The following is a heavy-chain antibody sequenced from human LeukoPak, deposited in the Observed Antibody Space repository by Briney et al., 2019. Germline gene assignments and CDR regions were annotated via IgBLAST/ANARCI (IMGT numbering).Heavy chain of an antibody. V-gene: IGHV1-18*01. CDR3: ARAVSVTTPYFDY. Sequence: ASVKVSCEASGYIFTNYAVHWVRQAPGQGLEWMGWINPYNGNTNYAQKFQGRVTMTTVTSTSTAYMEVTNLRSDDTAVYYCARAVSVTTPYFDYWGQGSLVTVSS. CDR1: GYIFTNYA. J-gene: IGHJ4*02. D-gene: IGHD4-17*01. CDR2: INPYNGNT.